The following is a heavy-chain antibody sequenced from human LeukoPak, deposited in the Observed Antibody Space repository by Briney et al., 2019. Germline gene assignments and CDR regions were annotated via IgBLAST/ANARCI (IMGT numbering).Heavy chain of an antibody. CDR2: LRYDASNQ. J-gene: IGHJ4*02. V-gene: IGHV3-30*02. CDR3: AKPARTDYADY. CDR1: GFSFSNYN. Sequence: QSGGSLRLSCAASGFSFSNYNMHWVRQAPGKGLEWVAFLRYDASNQYYADSVKGRLTISRDNSKNTLYLQMSSLRAEDTAVYYCAKPARTDYADYWGQGTLVTVSS. D-gene: IGHD1-14*01.